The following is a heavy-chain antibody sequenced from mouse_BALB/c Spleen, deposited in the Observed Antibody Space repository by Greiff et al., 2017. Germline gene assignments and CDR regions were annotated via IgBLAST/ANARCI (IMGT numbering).Heavy chain of an antibody. CDR1: GYTFTSYV. V-gene: IGHV1-14*01. D-gene: IGHD1-2*01. CDR3: ARGVLRPWFAY. Sequence: VQLQQSGPELVKPGASVKMSCKASGYTFTSYVMHWVKQKPGQGLEWIGYINPYNDGTKYNEKFKGKATLTSDKSSSTAYMELSSLTSEDSAVYYCARGVLRPWFAYWGQGTLVTVSA. CDR2: INPYNDGT. J-gene: IGHJ3*01.